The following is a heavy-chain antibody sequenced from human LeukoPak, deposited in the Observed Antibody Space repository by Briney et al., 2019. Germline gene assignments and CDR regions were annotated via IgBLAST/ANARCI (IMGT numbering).Heavy chain of an antibody. CDR2: IWYDGSEK. CDR1: GFTFRSHG. D-gene: IGHD1-14*01. J-gene: IGHJ4*02. CDR3: ARDRNFPAYYFDY. Sequence: AGGSLRLSCAASGFTFRSHGMHWVRQAPGKGLEWLAVIWYDGSEKYYADSVQGRFTISRDNSKNALYLQMDSLRAEDTAVYYCARDRNFPAYYFDYWGQGALVTVSS. V-gene: IGHV3-33*01.